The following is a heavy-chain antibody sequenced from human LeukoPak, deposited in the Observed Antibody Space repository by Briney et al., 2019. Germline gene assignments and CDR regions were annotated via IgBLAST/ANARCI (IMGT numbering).Heavy chain of an antibody. CDR3: ARFPRLQYYFDY. V-gene: IGHV3-23*01. J-gene: IGHJ4*02. CDR1: GFTFSSYA. D-gene: IGHD3-10*01. Sequence: GGSLRLSCAASGFTFSSYAMSWVRQAPGKGLEWVSAISGSGGSTYYADSVKGRFTISRDSSKNTLYLQMNSLRAEDTAVYYCARFPRLQYYFDYWGQGTLVTVSS. CDR2: ISGSGGST.